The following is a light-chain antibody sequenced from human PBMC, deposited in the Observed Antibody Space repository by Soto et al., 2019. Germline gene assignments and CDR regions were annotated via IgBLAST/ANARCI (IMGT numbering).Light chain of an antibody. J-gene: IGKJ1*01. Sequence: DIQMTQSPSTVSASVGDRVTITCRASQSINSWLAWYQQKPGKAPKLLIYKASSLESGVPSRFSGSGSGTEFTLTISSLQPDDFATYYCQQYHTYPCTFAQGPKVDIK. CDR1: QSINSW. CDR2: KAS. CDR3: QQYHTYPCT. V-gene: IGKV1-5*03.